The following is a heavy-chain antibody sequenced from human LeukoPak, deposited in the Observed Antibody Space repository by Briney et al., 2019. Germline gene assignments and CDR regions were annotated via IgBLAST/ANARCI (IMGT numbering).Heavy chain of an antibody. Sequence: AGGSLRLSCAASGFIFDDYDMSWVRHVPGKGLEWVSNINWNGNNIGYADSVKGRFTISRDNAKNSLYLQMNSLRAEDTAVYYCARSSRDGYNLIDYMDVWGKGTTVTVSS. D-gene: IGHD5-24*01. CDR2: INWNGNNI. CDR1: GFIFDDYD. V-gene: IGHV3-20*04. J-gene: IGHJ6*03. CDR3: ARSSRDGYNLIDYMDV.